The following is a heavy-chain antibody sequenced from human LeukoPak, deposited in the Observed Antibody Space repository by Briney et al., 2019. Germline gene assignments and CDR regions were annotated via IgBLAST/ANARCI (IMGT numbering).Heavy chain of an antibody. CDR1: GFTFTTYG. V-gene: IGHV3-30*02. D-gene: IGHD3-10*01. CDR3: ARGPWGGSGFDY. J-gene: IGHJ4*02. Sequence: PGGSLRLSCAASGFTFTTYGMHWVRQAPGKGLEWVAFIQNDEIDKFYADSVQGRFTVSRDNSRNTLYLQMNSLRAEDTAVYYCARGPWGGSGFDYWGQGTLVTVSS. CDR2: IQNDEIDK.